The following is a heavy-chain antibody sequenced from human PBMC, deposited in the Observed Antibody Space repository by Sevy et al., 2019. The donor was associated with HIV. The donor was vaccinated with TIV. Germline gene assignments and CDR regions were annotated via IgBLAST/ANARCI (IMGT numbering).Heavy chain of an antibody. J-gene: IGHJ6*02. D-gene: IGHD6-19*01. Sequence: GGSLRLSCAASGFTFTNYAMNWVRQAPGKGLEWVSAISGSGGTTYYADSVQGRFTISRDKSKNTLYLQMNSLRAEDTAVYYCAKVLACGVAVAGTAWGMDVWGQGTTVTVSS. CDR2: ISGSGGTT. CDR1: GFTFTNYA. CDR3: AKVLACGVAVAGTAWGMDV. V-gene: IGHV3-23*01.